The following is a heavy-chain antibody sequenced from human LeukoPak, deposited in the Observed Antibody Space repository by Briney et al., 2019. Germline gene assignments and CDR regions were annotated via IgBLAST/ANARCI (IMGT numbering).Heavy chain of an antibody. CDR2: IYYSGST. D-gene: IGHD2-2*01. Sequence: SETLSLTCTFSVASITTYYWSWIRQPPGKGLEWIGYIYYSGSTYYNPSLKSRVTISVDTSKNQFSLKLSSVTAADTAVYYCARATSAARYYYYYMDVWGKGTTVTVSS. CDR1: VASITTYY. CDR3: ARATSAARYYYYYMDV. V-gene: IGHV4-30-4*08. J-gene: IGHJ6*03.